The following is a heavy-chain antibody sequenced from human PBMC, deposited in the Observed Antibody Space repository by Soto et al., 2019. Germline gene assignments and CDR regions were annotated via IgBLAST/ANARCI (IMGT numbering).Heavy chain of an antibody. CDR3: AKLEYSSSSSSPPFDY. J-gene: IGHJ4*02. Sequence: GSLRLSCVVSGFSFISVWMTWVRQAPWKGLECVANIKYDGSEEYYVDSVKGRFTISRDNSKNTLYLQMNSLRAEDTAVYYCAKLEYSSSSSSPPFDYWGQGTLVTVS. CDR1: GFSFISVW. CDR2: IKYDGSEE. V-gene: IGHV3-7*01. D-gene: IGHD6-6*01.